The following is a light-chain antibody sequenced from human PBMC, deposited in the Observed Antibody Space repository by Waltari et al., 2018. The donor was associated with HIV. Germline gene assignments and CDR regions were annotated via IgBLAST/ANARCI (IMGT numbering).Light chain of an antibody. CDR2: DAS. CDR1: QSVGSY. Sequence: EIVFTQSPATLSLSPGEIATLACRASQSVGSYLGWYQQKPGQAPRLLIYDASNRATVIPARFSGSGSGTDFTLTISSLEPEDFAVYYCQQRSDWPPTFGQGTKVEIK. V-gene: IGKV3-11*01. CDR3: QQRSDWPPT. J-gene: IGKJ1*01.